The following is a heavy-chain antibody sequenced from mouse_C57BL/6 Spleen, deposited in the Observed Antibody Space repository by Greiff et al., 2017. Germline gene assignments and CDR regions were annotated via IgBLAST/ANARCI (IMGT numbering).Heavy chain of an antibody. CDR3: ARFYHWYFDV. V-gene: IGHV1-52*01. CDR1: GYTFTSYW. Sequence: VQLQQSGAELVRPGSSVKLSCKASGYTFTSYWMHWVKQRPIQGLEWIGNIDPSDSETHYNQKFKDKATLTVDKSSSTAYMQLSSLTSEDSAVYYCARFYHWYFDVWGTGTTVTVSS. CDR2: IDPSDSET. J-gene: IGHJ1*03. D-gene: IGHD2-3*01.